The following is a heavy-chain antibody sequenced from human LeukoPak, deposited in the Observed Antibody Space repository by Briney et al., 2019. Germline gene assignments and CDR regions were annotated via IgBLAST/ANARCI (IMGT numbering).Heavy chain of an antibody. Sequence: GRSLRLSCAASGFTFNVYAMSWVRQAPGKGLEWVGRIKSKTDGGTTDYAAPVKGRFTISRDDSKNTLYLQMNSLKTEDTAVYYCTTDPGGVAVTYYFDYWGQGTLVTVSS. D-gene: IGHD6-19*01. CDR2: IKSKTDGGTT. V-gene: IGHV3-15*01. CDR1: GFTFNVYA. J-gene: IGHJ4*02. CDR3: TTDPGGVAVTYYFDY.